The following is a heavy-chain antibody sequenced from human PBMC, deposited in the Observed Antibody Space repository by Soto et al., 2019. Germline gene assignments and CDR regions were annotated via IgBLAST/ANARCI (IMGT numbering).Heavy chain of an antibody. CDR3: AREGGGYCSGGSCQVDY. J-gene: IGHJ4*02. Sequence: QLQLQESGPGLVKPSETLSLTCTVSGGSISSSSYYWGWIRQPPGKGLEWIGSIYYRGNTYYNPSLKSGVTTSVDTSKNQFSLKLSSVTAADTAVYYCAREGGGYCSGGSCQVDYWGQGTLVTVSS. CDR2: IYYRGNT. D-gene: IGHD2-15*01. CDR1: GGSISSSSYY. V-gene: IGHV4-39*02.